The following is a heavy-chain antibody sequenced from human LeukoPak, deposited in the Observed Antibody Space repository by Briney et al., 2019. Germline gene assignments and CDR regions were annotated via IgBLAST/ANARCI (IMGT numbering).Heavy chain of an antibody. CDR1: GGSINSYY. CDR2: IYYSGST. D-gene: IGHD6-13*01. J-gene: IGHJ6*03. Sequence: SETLSLTCTVSGGSINSYYWSWIRQPPGKGLEWIGYIYYSGSTNYNPSLKSRVTISIDTSKNQFSLNLSSVTAADTAMYYCARAGTGYYYYMDVWGKGTTVTVSS. V-gene: IGHV4-59*01. CDR3: ARAGTGYYYYMDV.